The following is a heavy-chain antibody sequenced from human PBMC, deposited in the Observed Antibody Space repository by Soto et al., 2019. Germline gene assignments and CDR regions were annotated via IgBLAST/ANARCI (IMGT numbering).Heavy chain of an antibody. V-gene: IGHV1-8*02. D-gene: IGHD2-15*01. CDR3: ARVSCSGGSCYSPYYYGMDV. CDR2: MNPNSGNT. Sequence: ASVKVSCKASGYTFTGYYMHWVRQAPGQGLEWMGWMNPNSGNTGYAQKFQGRVTMTRNTSISTAYMELSSLRSDDTAVYYCARVSCSGGSCYSPYYYGMDVWGQGTTVTVSS. J-gene: IGHJ6*02. CDR1: GYTFTGYY.